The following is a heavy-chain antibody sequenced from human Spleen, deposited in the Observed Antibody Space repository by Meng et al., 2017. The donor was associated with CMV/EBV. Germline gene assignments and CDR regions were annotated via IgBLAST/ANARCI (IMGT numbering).Heavy chain of an antibody. CDR1: GFTFSPYS. CDR2: IIWDGSDT. Sequence: GESLKISCAASGFTFSPYSMNWVRQAPGKGLEWVSLIIWDGSDTYYVDSVKGRFTIFRDNSKNSLYLQMNDLRTEDTSMYYCAKDLVTVRSYAFDIWGRGTMVTVSS. V-gene: IGHV3-43*01. D-gene: IGHD2-8*02. CDR3: AKDLVTVRSYAFDI. J-gene: IGHJ3*02.